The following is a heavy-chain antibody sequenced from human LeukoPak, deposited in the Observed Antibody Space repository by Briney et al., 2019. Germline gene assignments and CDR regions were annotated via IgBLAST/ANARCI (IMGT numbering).Heavy chain of an antibody. CDR3: ARDHLAYCGGDCPISDY. CDR2: IWYDGSNK. CDR1: GFTFSSYG. V-gene: IGHV3-33*01. J-gene: IGHJ4*02. Sequence: GGSLRLSCAASGFTFSSYGMHWVRQAPGKGLEWVAVIWYDGSNKYYADSVKGRFTISRDNSKNTLYLQMNSLRAEDTAVYYCARDHLAYCGGDCPISDYWGQGTLVTVSS. D-gene: IGHD2-21*02.